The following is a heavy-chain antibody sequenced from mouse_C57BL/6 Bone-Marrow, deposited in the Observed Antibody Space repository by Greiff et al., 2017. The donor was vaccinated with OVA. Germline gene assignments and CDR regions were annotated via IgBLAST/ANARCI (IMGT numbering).Heavy chain of an antibody. CDR2: IDPSDSYT. CDR3: AREDYYGSSYVDD. Sequence: QVQLKQPGAELVMPGASVKLSCKASGYTFTSYWMHWVKQRPGQGLEWIGEIDPSDSYTNYNQQFKGKSTLTVDKSSSTAYLQLSSLTSEDSAVYDCAREDYYGSSYVDDWGQGTTRTVSS. J-gene: IGHJ2*01. CDR1: GYTFTSYW. D-gene: IGHD1-1*01. V-gene: IGHV1-69*01.